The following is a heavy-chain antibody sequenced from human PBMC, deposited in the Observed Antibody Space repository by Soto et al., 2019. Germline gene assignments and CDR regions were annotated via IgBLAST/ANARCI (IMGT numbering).Heavy chain of an antibody. D-gene: IGHD3-22*01. V-gene: IGHV3-23*01. Sequence: GGSLRLSCAAPGFIFSSFAMNWVRQAPGKGLEWVSGISGGGGVKSYGDSVKGRFTISRDNSKNTLYLQMNSLGAEDTAVYYCAKTFSSENYYYGAFDAWGHGTKVTVSS. CDR3: AKTFSSENYYYGAFDA. CDR1: GFIFSSFA. CDR2: ISGGGGVK. J-gene: IGHJ3*01.